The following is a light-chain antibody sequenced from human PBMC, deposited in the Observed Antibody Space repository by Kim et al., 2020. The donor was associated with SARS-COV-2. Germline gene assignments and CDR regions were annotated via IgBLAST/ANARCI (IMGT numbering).Light chain of an antibody. J-gene: IGKJ5*01. CDR1: QSVGTY. V-gene: IGKV3-11*01. CDR2: DAS. Sequence: ATLSFSPGETATLSCRASQSVGTYLAWYQQKPGQAPRLLIYDASKRATGIPARFRGSGSGTDFTLTIGTLEPEDSAVYYCQQRGNFGQGTRLEIK. CDR3: QQRGN.